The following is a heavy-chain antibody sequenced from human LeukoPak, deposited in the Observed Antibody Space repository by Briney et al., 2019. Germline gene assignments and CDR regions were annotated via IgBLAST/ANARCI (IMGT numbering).Heavy chain of an antibody. Sequence: SETLSLTCAVYGGSFSGYYWSWIRQPPGKGLEWIGEINHSGSTNYNPSLKSRVTISVDTSKNQFSLKLSSVTAADTAVYYCARHGRNDGFDYWGRGTLVTVSS. CDR1: GGSFSGYY. CDR2: INHSGST. J-gene: IGHJ4*02. V-gene: IGHV4-34*01. CDR3: ARHGRNDGFDY. D-gene: IGHD1-1*01.